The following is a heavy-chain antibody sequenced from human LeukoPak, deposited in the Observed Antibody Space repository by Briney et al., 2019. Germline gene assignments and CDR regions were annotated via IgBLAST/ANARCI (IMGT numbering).Heavy chain of an antibody. D-gene: IGHD7-27*01. J-gene: IGHJ2*01. CDR3: ARDGSSNWGSYDL. V-gene: IGHV6-1*01. CDR1: GDSVSSNNAA. CDR2: TYYKYKWYN. Sequence: SQTLSLTCAISGDSVSSNNAAWNWIRQSPSRGLEWLGRTYYKYKWYNDYALSVKSRITINPDTSKNQFSLQLNSVTPEDTAVYYCARDGSSNWGSYDLWGRGTLVTVSS.